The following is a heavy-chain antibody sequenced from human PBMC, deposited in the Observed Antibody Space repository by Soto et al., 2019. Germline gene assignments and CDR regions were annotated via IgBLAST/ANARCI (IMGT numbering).Heavy chain of an antibody. D-gene: IGHD2-15*01. Sequence: ETLSLTCTFSGCSVSSGSYDWSWIRQPPGKGLEWIGYIYYSGRINYNPSLKSRVTISVDTTKNQFSLKLSSVTAADTAVYYCTKDEGWDCSGGSCYPGGQYWGQGTLVTVPS. CDR3: TKDEGWDCSGGSCYPGGQY. V-gene: IGHV4-61*01. J-gene: IGHJ4*02. CDR1: GCSVSSGSYD. CDR2: IYYSGRI.